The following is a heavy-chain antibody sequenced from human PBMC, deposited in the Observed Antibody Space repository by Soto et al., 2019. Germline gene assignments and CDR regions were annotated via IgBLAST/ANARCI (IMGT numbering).Heavy chain of an antibody. CDR3: ARDQYYYDSSGYWPVAFDI. CDR1: GGSISSYY. Sequence: SETLSLTCTVSGGSISSYYWSWIRQPPGKGLEWIGYIYYSGSTNYNPSLKSRVTISVDTSKNQFSLKLSSVTAADTAVYYCARDQYYYDSSGYWPVAFDIWGQGTMVTVSS. CDR2: IYYSGST. D-gene: IGHD3-22*01. J-gene: IGHJ3*02. V-gene: IGHV4-59*01.